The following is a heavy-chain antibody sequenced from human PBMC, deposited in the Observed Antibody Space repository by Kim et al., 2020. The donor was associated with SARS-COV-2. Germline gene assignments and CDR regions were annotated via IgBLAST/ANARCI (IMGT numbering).Heavy chain of an antibody. V-gene: IGHV3-48*02. D-gene: IGHD3-16*01. CDR2: I. CDR3: VRDRMGGAFDV. J-gene: IGHJ3*01. Sequence: IYYAGSVKGRLTITRDNVKNSLYLQMNSLRDEDTALCYCVRDRMGGAFDVWDQGTMVTVSS.